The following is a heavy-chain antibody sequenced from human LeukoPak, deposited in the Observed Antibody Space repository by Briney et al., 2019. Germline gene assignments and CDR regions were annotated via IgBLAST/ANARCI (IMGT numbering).Heavy chain of an antibody. CDR1: GFTFSDYY. D-gene: IGHD5-18*01. CDR3: ARDVGYRYAQMFFDI. J-gene: IGHJ3*02. CDR2: ISSSGSAM. V-gene: IGHV3-11*01. Sequence: PGGSLRLSCAASGFTFSDYYMSWIRQAPGKGLEWISYISSSGSAMYYADSVKGRFTISRDNTRNSLYLQMNSLRAEDTAMYYCARDVGYRYAQMFFDIWGQGTMVTVSS.